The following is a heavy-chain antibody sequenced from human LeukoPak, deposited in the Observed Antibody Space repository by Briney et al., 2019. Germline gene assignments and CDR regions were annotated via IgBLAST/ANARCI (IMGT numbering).Heavy chain of an antibody. J-gene: IGHJ4*02. V-gene: IGHV3-7*01. CDR3: ARGKIDF. CDR2: INTDATEE. CDR1: GFTLSNNW. Sequence: GGSLRLSCAAPGFTLSNNWMMWVRQTPEKGLEWVANINTDATEEYYGDSAKGRITNSRAKAKNTLSLQMNSLRVDNTALYYCARGKIDFWGQGILVTVSS.